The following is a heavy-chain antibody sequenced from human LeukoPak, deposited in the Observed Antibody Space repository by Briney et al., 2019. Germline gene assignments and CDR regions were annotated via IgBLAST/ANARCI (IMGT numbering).Heavy chain of an antibody. D-gene: IGHD2-15*01. Sequence: GGSLRLSCAASEFTFSNAWMNWVRQAPGKGLEWVGRIKSKTDGGTTDYAAPVKGRFTISRDDSKNTLYLQMNSLKTEDTAVYFCTTVTVCTGSSCYRLSWGQGTLVTVSS. V-gene: IGHV3-15*01. CDR1: EFTFSNAW. CDR2: IKSKTDGGTT. J-gene: IGHJ4*02. CDR3: TTVTVCTGSSCYRLS.